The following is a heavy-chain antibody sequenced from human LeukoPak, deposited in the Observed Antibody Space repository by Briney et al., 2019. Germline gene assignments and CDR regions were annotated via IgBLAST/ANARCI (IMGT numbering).Heavy chain of an antibody. Sequence: GGSLRLSCAASGFTFSSYGMPWVRQAPGKGLEWVAVIWYDGSNKYYADSVKGRFTISRDNSKNTLYLQMNSLRAEDTAVYYCARDAVVVPAANSGYYYYYYGMDVWGQGTTVTVSS. D-gene: IGHD2-2*01. CDR3: ARDAVVVPAANSGYYYYYYGMDV. J-gene: IGHJ6*02. V-gene: IGHV3-33*01. CDR2: IWYDGSNK. CDR1: GFTFSSYG.